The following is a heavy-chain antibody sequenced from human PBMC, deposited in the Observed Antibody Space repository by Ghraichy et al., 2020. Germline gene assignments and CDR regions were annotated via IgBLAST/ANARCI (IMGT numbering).Heavy chain of an antibody. D-gene: IGHD6-13*01. J-gene: IGHJ5*02. V-gene: IGHV4-59*08. CDR3: ARKSSSWYPDNWFDP. Sequence: SETLSLTCTVSGGSISSYYWSWIRQPPGKGLEWIGYIYYSGSTNYNPSLKSRVTISVDTSKNQFSLKLSSVTAADTAVYYCARKSSSWYPDNWFDPWGQGTLVTVSS. CDR1: GGSISSYY. CDR2: IYYSGST.